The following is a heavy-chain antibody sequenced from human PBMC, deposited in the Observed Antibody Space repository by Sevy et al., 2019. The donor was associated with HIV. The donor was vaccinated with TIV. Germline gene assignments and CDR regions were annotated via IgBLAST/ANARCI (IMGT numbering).Heavy chain of an antibody. Sequence: GGSLRLSCAASGFTFSSYAMSWVRQAPGKGLEWVSAISGSGGSTYYADSMKGRFTISRDNSKNTLYLQMNSLRAEDTAVYYCAKDRLKAVAVRSYYYYYYMDVWGKGTTVTVSS. CDR3: AKDRLKAVAVRSYYYYYYMDV. V-gene: IGHV3-23*01. J-gene: IGHJ6*03. CDR2: ISGSGGST. D-gene: IGHD6-19*01. CDR1: GFTFSSYA.